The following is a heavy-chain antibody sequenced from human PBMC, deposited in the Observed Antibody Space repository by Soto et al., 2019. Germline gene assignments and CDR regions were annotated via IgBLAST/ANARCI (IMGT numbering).Heavy chain of an antibody. CDR2: IYTSGST. J-gene: IGHJ4*02. CDR1: IDSISSYY. Sequence: SETLSLTCTVSIDSISSYYWSWVRQPAGKGREWVGSIYTSGSTNYNHSLNSQVTMSVDTSTNQFSLKLRSVTAAATAVYYFASVDRYHYDSSGYVFDYWGQGTLVTVSS. V-gene: IGHV4-4*07. CDR3: ASVDRYHYDSSGYVFDY. D-gene: IGHD3-22*01.